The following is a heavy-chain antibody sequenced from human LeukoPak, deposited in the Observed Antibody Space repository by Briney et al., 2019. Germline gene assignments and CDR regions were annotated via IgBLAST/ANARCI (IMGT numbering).Heavy chain of an antibody. D-gene: IGHD5-24*01. CDR1: GYTFTSYY. CDR3: AREAVEMATKTRFDY. J-gene: IGHJ4*02. V-gene: IGHV1-46*01. Sequence: ASVRVSCKASGYTFTSYYMHWVRQAPGQGLEWMGIINPSGGSTSYAQKFQGRVTMTRDTSTSTVYMELSSLRSEDTAVYYCAREAVEMATKTRFDYWGQGTLVTVSS. CDR2: INPSGGST.